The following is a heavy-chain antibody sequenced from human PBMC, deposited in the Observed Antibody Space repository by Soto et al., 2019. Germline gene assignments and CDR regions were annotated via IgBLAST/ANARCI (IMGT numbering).Heavy chain of an antibody. CDR3: AREGAQIAAAGPQGFDY. V-gene: IGHV1-69*08. CDR1: GGTFSSYT. J-gene: IGHJ4*02. D-gene: IGHD6-13*01. Sequence: QVQLVQSGAEVKKPGSSVKVSCKASGGTFSSYTISWVRQAPGQGLEWMGRIIPILGIANYAQKFQGRVTITADKSTSTAYMELSSLRSEDTAEYYCAREGAQIAAAGPQGFDYWGQGTLVTVSS. CDR2: IIPILGIA.